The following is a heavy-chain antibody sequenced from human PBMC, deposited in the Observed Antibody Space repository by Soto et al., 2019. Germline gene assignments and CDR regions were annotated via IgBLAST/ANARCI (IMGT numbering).Heavy chain of an antibody. V-gene: IGHV3-23*01. J-gene: IGHJ4*02. CDR2: ISGSGCNT. D-gene: IGHD2-21*02. CDR3: AKDGSWGDHYYFDN. CDR1: GFSFSSYA. Sequence: GGSLTLSCAVSGFSFSSYAMTWVRQAPGKGLEWVSSISGSGCNTSYPDSVRGLFTISRDNYKKLLYLEMNSLKGDDTAVYYCAKDGSWGDHYYFDNWGQGTLVTVSS.